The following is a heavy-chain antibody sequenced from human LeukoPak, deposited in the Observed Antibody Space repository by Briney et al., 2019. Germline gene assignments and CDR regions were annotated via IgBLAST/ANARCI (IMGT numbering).Heavy chain of an antibody. D-gene: IGHD3-10*01. Sequence: GASVKVSCKASGYTFTGYYIHWLRQAPGQGLEWIGFINPNSGGTNYAQKFQGRVTMTRDTSISTAYMELSSLTSDDTAVYYCARDLEGYHYGSGNYPQWGQGTLITVSS. J-gene: IGHJ4*02. CDR3: ARDLEGYHYGSGNYPQ. CDR1: GYTFTGYY. V-gene: IGHV1-2*02. CDR2: INPNSGGT.